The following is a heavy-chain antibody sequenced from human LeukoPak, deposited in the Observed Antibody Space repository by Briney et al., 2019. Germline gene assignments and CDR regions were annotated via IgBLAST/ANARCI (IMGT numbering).Heavy chain of an antibody. V-gene: IGHV1-2*02. Sequence: ASVKVSCKASGYTFTGYYMHWVRRAPGQGLEWMGWINPNSGGTNYAQKFQGRATMTRDTSISTAYMELSRLRSDDTAVYYCARGGDSIYDILTGYYEVRDYYGMDVWGQGTTVTVSS. D-gene: IGHD3-9*01. CDR1: GYTFTGYY. J-gene: IGHJ6*02. CDR3: ARGGDSIYDILTGYYEVRDYYGMDV. CDR2: INPNSGGT.